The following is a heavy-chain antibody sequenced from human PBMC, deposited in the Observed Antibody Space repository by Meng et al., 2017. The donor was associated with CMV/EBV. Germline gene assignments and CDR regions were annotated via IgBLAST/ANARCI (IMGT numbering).Heavy chain of an antibody. CDR3: AKDRNYGPVSDYYYYGMDV. D-gene: IGHD4-17*01. Sequence: ASVKVSCKASGYTFTSYYMHWVRQAPGQGLEWMGIINPSGGSTSYAQKFQGRVTMTRDTSTSTVYMELNSLRAEDTAVYYCAKDRNYGPVSDYYYYGMDVWGQGTTVTVSS. CDR2: INPSGGST. CDR1: GYTFTSYY. V-gene: IGHV1-46*01. J-gene: IGHJ6*02.